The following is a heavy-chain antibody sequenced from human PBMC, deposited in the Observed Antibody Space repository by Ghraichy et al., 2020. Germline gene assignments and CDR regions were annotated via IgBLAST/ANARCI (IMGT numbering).Heavy chain of an antibody. CDR3: ARDSWYYDFWSGSNAFDI. CDR2: IYTSGST. D-gene: IGHD3-3*01. V-gene: IGHV4-4*07. CDR1: GGSISSYY. J-gene: IGHJ3*02. Sequence: SETPSLTCTVSGGSISSYYWSWIRQPAGKGLEWIGRIYTSGSTNYNPSLKSRVTMSVDTSKNQFSLKLSSVTAADTAVYYCARDSWYYDFWSGSNAFDIWGQGTMVTVSS.